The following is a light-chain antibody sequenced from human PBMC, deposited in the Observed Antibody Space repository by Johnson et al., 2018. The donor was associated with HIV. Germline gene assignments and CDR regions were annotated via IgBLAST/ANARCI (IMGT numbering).Light chain of an antibody. V-gene: IGLV1-51*01. J-gene: IGLJ1*01. Sequence: QSVLTQPPSVSAAPGQKVTISCSGSSSNIGNNYVSWYQQLPGTAPKLLIYDNNKRPSGIPDRFSGSKSGTSATLGITGLQTGDVADYYCGTWDSSLSAPLYVFGTGAKVTVL. CDR3: GTWDSSLSAPLYV. CDR1: SSNIGNNY. CDR2: DNN.